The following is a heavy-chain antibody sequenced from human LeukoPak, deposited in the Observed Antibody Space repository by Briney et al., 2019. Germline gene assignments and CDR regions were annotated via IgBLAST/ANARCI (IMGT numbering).Heavy chain of an antibody. J-gene: IGHJ5*02. D-gene: IGHD2-2*01. CDR3: ATASSNCSSTSCLLNWFDP. CDR1: GGSFSGYY. V-gene: IGHV4-34*01. Sequence: ETLSLTCAVYGGSFSGYYWSWIRQPPGKGLEWIGEINHSGSTNYNPSLKSRVTISVDTSKNQFSLKLSSVTAADTAVYYCATASSNCSSTSCLLNWFDPWGQGTLVTVSS. CDR2: INHSGST.